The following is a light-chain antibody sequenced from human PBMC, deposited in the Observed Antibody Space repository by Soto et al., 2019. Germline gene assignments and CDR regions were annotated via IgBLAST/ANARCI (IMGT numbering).Light chain of an antibody. J-gene: IGKJ1*01. Sequence: DIQITHSPSTLSATVGDGVTITCRASQSISSWLAWYQQKPGKAPKLLIYKASSLESGVPSRFSGSGSGTEFTLTISSLQPDDFATYYCQQYNSYSQTFGQGTKVDVK. CDR3: QQYNSYSQT. CDR2: KAS. CDR1: QSISSW. V-gene: IGKV1-5*03.